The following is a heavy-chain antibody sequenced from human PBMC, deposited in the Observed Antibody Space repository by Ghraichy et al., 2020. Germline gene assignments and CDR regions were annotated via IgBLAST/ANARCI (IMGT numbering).Heavy chain of an antibody. J-gene: IGHJ4*02. CDR1: GFTFSIYA. V-gene: IGHV3-23*01. Sequence: GGSLRLSCAASGFTFSIYAMSWVRQAPGKGLEWVSAISGSGGSTYYADSVKGRFTISRDNSKNTLYLQMNSLRAVDTAVYYCAKPDGGNSRHFDYWGQGTLVTVSS. CDR2: ISGSGGST. D-gene: IGHD4-23*01. CDR3: AKPDGGNSRHFDY.